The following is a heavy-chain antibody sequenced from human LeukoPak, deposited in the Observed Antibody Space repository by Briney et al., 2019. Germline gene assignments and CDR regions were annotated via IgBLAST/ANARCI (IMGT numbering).Heavy chain of an antibody. CDR2: IYTTGST. CDR1: GSSIGTYS. Sequence: SETLSLPCTVSGSSIGTYSWSWMRQPPGKGLEWLGYIYTTGSTHYNPAIKSRVTTSLDTSKNQFSLRLTFVTAADAAVFYCARHRAEMATITDDTFDMWGRGTMVTVSS. J-gene: IGHJ3*02. D-gene: IGHD5-24*01. V-gene: IGHV4-4*09. CDR3: ARHRAEMATITDDTFDM.